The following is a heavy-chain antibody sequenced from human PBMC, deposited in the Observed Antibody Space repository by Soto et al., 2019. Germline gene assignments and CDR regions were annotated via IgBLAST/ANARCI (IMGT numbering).Heavy chain of an antibody. CDR1: GYTFTSYD. CDR3: ARVGPAVVTANWFDP. V-gene: IGHV1-8*01. J-gene: IGHJ5*02. Sequence: ASVKVSCKASGYTFTSYDINWVRQATGQGLEWMGWMNPNSGNTGYAQKFRGRVTMTRNTSISTAYMELSSLRSEDTAVYYCARVGPAVVTANWFDPWGQGTLVTVSS. D-gene: IGHD2-21*02. CDR2: MNPNSGNT.